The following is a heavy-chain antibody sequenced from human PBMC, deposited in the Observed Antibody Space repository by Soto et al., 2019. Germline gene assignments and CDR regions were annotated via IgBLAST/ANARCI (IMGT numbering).Heavy chain of an antibody. CDR1: GGSFSGYY. CDR3: ERGWSSGYYGRWGPPDY. J-gene: IGHJ4*02. V-gene: IGHV4-34*01. D-gene: IGHD3-22*01. Sequence: PSETLSLTCAVYGGSFSGYYWSWIRQPPGKGLEWIGEINHRGSTNYNPSLKSRVTISVDTSKNQFSLKLSSVTAADTAVYYCERGWSSGYYGRWGPPDYWGQGTLVTVSS. CDR2: INHRGST.